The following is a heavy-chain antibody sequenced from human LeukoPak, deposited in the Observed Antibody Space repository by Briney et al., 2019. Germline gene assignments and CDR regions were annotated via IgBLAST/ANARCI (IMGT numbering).Heavy chain of an antibody. CDR2: ISGSGGIT. Sequence: PGGSLRLSCAASGFTFSTFAMTWVRQAPGKGLEWVSLISGSGGITYYADPVNGRFTISRDNSKNTLYLQMHSLRAEDTAVYYCAARPGEVAVPFDYWGQGTLVTVSS. V-gene: IGHV3-23*01. CDR1: GFTFSTFA. D-gene: IGHD2-15*01. CDR3: AARPGEVAVPFDY. J-gene: IGHJ4*02.